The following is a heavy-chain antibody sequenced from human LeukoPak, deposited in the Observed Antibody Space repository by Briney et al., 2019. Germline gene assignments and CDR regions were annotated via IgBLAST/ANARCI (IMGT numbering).Heavy chain of an antibody. J-gene: IGHJ4*02. D-gene: IGHD6-19*01. V-gene: IGHV4-59*01. CDR1: GGSISSYY. Sequence: TTSETLSLTCTVSGGSISSYYWSWIRQPPGKGLEWIGYIYYSGRPNYNPSLKSRVIISVDTSNNQFSLNLSSVTAADTAVYYCARGRMGSSGWYDDYWGQGTLVTVSS. CDR2: IYYSGRP. CDR3: ARGRMGSSGWYDDY.